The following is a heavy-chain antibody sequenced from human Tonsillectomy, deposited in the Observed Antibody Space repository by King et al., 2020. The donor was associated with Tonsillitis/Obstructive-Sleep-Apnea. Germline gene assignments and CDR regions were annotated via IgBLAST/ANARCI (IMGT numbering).Heavy chain of an antibody. V-gene: IGHV3-30*04. Sequence: VQLVESGGGVVQPGRSLRLSCAASGFTFSSYPMHWVRQAPGKGLEWVSSISHDGSDKYYADSVRGRFTISRDNYKKTRYLQMNRLRAEDTAVYYCARGEDVVIVGYPPSWYFDLWGRGTLVTVSS. CDR1: GFTFSSYP. CDR2: ISHDGSDK. D-gene: IGHD2-2*01. J-gene: IGHJ2*01. CDR3: ARGEDVVIVGYPPSWYFDL.